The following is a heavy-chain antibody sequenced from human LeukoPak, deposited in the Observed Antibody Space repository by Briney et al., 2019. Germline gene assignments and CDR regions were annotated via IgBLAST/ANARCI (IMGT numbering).Heavy chain of an antibody. CDR3: AREEYDFWSGYCNY. J-gene: IGHJ4*02. CDR1: GYTFTSYD. CDR2: MNPNSGNT. Sequence: ASVKVSCKASGYTFTSYDINWVRQATGQGLEWMGWMNPNSGNTGYAQKFQGRVTMTRNTSISTAYMELRSLRSDDTAVYYCAREEYDFWSGYCNYWGQGTLVTVSS. D-gene: IGHD3-3*01. V-gene: IGHV1-8*01.